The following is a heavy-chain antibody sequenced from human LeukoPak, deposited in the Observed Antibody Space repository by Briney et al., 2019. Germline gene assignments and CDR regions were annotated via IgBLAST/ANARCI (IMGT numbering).Heavy chain of an antibody. CDR3: ATSTVGSSPRNLGY. CDR2: IGNNGAPT. V-gene: IGHV3-23*01. D-gene: IGHD6-13*01. Sequence: PGGSLRLSCEASGFTINSYGMTWVRQAPGKGLEWVSSIGNNGAPTYYADSVKGRFTISRDNSKSTLYLQMNSLRAEDTAVYYCATSTVGSSPRNLGYWGQGTLVTVSS. J-gene: IGHJ4*02. CDR1: GFTINSYG.